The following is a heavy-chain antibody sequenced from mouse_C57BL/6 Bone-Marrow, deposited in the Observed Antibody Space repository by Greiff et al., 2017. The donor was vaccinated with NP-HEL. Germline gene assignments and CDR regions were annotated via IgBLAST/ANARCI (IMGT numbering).Heavy chain of an antibody. CDR2: IDPSDSYT. J-gene: IGHJ3*01. Sequence: QVHVKQSGAELVRPGTSVKLSCKASGYTFTSYWMHWVKQRPGQGLEWIGVIDPSDSYTNYNQKFKGKATLTVDTSSSTAYMQLSSLTSEDSAVYYCAKRGGYYLAWFAYWGQGTLVTVSA. CDR1: GYTFTSYW. D-gene: IGHD2-3*01. V-gene: IGHV1-59*01. CDR3: AKRGGYYLAWFAY.